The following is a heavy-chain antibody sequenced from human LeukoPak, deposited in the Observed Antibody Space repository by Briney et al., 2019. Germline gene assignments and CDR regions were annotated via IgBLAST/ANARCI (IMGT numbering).Heavy chain of an antibody. CDR3: AKSGGSDYGWKRDYFYYMDV. V-gene: IGHV3-23*01. J-gene: IGHJ6*03. D-gene: IGHD5-18*01. CDR2: IVGTGDTT. CDR1: GFTFFSNA. Sequence: GGSLRLSCAASGFTFFSNAMNWVRQTPGKGLEWVATIVGTGDTTYYADSVTGLFTISRDNSKNTLYPQMNSLRAEDTAVYYCAKSGGSDYGWKRDYFYYMDVWGKGTTVTVSS.